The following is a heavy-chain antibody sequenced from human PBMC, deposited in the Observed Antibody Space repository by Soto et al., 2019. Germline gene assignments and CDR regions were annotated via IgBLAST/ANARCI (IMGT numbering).Heavy chain of an antibody. CDR1: GFTFSGSA. Sequence: VQLVESGGGLVQPGGSLKLSCAASGFTFSGSAMHWVRQASGKGLEWVGRIRSKANSYATGYAASVKGRFTISRDDSNNRAYLQMNSLKTEDTAVYYCARWGDGYGFWGQGTLVTVSS. CDR3: ARWGDGYGF. CDR2: IRSKANSYAT. V-gene: IGHV3-73*02. J-gene: IGHJ4*02. D-gene: IGHD5-12*01.